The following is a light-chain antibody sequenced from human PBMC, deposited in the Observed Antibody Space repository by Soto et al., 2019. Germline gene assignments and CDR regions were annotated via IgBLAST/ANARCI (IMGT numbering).Light chain of an antibody. CDR3: QQYNSYPRT. Sequence: DIQMTQSPSTLSASVGDRVTITCRASQSSNSWLAWYQQKPGKAPKLLIYDASSLQSGVPSSFSGSGSGTDFTLTISSLQPDDFATYYCQQYNSYPRTFGQGTKVEIK. V-gene: IGKV1-5*01. J-gene: IGKJ1*01. CDR1: QSSNSW. CDR2: DAS.